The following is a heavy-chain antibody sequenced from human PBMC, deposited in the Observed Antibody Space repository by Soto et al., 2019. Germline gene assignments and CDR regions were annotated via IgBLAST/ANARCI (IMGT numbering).Heavy chain of an antibody. V-gene: IGHV1-18*01. CDR2: ISAYNGNT. CDR3: ARDCSGGSCYGPYYYYMDV. CDR1: GYTFTSYG. J-gene: IGHJ6*03. Sequence: ASVKVSCKASGYTFTSYGISWVRQAPGQGLEWMGWISAYNGNTNYAQKLQGRVTMTTDTSTSTAYMELRSLRSDDTAVYYCARDCSGGSCYGPYYYYMDVWGKGTTVTVSS. D-gene: IGHD2-15*01.